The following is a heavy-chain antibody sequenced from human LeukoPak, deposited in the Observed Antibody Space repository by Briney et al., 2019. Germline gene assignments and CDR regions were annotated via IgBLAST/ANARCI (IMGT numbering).Heavy chain of an antibody. J-gene: IGHJ4*02. V-gene: IGHV3-48*03. D-gene: IGHD3-10*01. CDR3: AREYYYGSGSFDY. Sequence: GGSLRLSCAASGFTFSSYEMNWVRQAPGKGLEWVSYISSSGSTIYYADSVKGRFTISRDNAKNSLYLQMNSLRAEDTAVYYCAREYYYGSGSFDYWGQGTLVTASS. CDR1: GFTFSSYE. CDR2: ISSSGSTI.